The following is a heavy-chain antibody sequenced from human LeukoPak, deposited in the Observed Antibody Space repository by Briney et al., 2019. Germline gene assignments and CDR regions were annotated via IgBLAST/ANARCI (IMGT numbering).Heavy chain of an antibody. D-gene: IGHD4-17*01. CDR3: ARGLGDYPDY. CDR2: INPNSGGT. V-gene: IGHV1-2*02. J-gene: IGHJ4*02. Sequence: ASVKVSCKASGYTFTGYYMHWVRQAPGQALEWMGWINPNSGGTNYAQKFQGRVTMTRGTSISTAYMELRSLRSDDTAVYYCARGLGDYPDYWGQGTLVTVSS. CDR1: GYTFTGYY.